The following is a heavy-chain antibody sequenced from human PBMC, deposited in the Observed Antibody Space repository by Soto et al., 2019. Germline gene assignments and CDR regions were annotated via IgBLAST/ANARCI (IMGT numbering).Heavy chain of an antibody. CDR1: GGTFSSYA. CDR2: IIPIFGTA. J-gene: IGHJ3*02. D-gene: IGHD6-13*01. V-gene: IGHV1-69*13. CDR3: ARDRQQLVADAFDI. Sequence: GASVKVSCKASGGTFSSYAISWVRQAPGQGLEWMGGIIPIFGTANYAQKFQGRVTITADESTSTAYMELSSLRSEDTAVYYCARDRQQLVADAFDIWGQGTMVTVS.